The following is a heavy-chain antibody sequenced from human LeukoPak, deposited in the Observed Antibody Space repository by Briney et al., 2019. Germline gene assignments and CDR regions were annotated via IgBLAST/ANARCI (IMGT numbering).Heavy chain of an antibody. CDR1: GGSISTYY. V-gene: IGHV4-59*01. CDR3: ARGKDYYDTSGYPTFHY. CDR2: IYYSGST. D-gene: IGHD3-22*01. Sequence: SETLSLTCTVSGGSISTYYWSWIRQPPGKGLEWIGYIYYSGSTNHNPSLKSRVTISVDTSKNQLSLKLTSVLAADTAVYYCARGKDYYDTSGYPTFHYWGQGTLVTVSS. J-gene: IGHJ4*02.